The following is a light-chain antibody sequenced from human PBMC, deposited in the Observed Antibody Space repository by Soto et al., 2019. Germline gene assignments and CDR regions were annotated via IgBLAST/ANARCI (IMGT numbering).Light chain of an antibody. J-gene: IGLJ2*01. CDR2: YDN. CDR1: SSNIGNNV. V-gene: IGLV1-36*01. CDR3: AAWDDSLNGRV. Sequence: QSVLTQPPSMSAAPRQRVTISCSGSSSNIGNNVVNWYQQLPGKAPKLLIYYDNLKPSGVSDRFSGSKSGTSASLAISGLQSEDEADYYCAAWDDSLNGRVFGGGTKLTVL.